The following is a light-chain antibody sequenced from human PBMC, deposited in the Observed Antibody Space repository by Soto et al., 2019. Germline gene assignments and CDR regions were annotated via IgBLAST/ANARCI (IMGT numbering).Light chain of an antibody. V-gene: IGKV1-39*01. Sequence: DIQLTQSPSSMSASFGDRVTLTSRASQSVSSSLNWYQQKPGKAPKLLIYAASSLQSGVPSRLSGSGSGTDFTLTISSLQPEDFATYYCQQSDRTPPTFGQGTKVDI. CDR3: QQSDRTPPT. CDR1: QSVSSS. CDR2: AAS. J-gene: IGKJ1*01.